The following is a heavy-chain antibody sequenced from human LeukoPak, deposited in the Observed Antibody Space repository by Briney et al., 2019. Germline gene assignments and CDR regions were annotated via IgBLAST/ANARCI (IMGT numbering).Heavy chain of an antibody. V-gene: IGHV3-23*01. CDR3: AKATGSYPSNPFDY. Sequence: GGSLRLSCAASGLTFSNYAMNWVRQAPGKGLEWVSGISGGEGTFYADSVKGRFTISRDISKSTLFLQMNSLRVEDTAVYYCAKATGSYPSNPFDYWGQGTLVTVSS. CDR2: ISGGEGT. D-gene: IGHD1-26*01. CDR1: GLTFSNYA. J-gene: IGHJ4*02.